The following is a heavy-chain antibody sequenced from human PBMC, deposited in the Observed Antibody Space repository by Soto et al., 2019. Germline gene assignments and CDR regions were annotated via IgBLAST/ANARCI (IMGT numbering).Heavy chain of an antibody. V-gene: IGHV3-23*01. Sequence: EVQLLESGGGLVQPGGSLRLSCAASGFTFSTYPMSWVRQAPGKGLEWVSGIGAGGSDTPYADSVRGRFTISRDNSKNMLYLQMDSLTVEDTAVYYCAKKLSGHNPFDDWGQGTLVTVSS. J-gene: IGHJ4*02. CDR1: GFTFSTYP. D-gene: IGHD1-1*01. CDR3: AKKLSGHNPFDD. CDR2: IGAGGSDT.